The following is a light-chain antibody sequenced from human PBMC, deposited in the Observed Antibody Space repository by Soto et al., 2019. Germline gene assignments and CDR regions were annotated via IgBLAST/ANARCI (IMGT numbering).Light chain of an antibody. CDR3: QSYDSSLRGAV. CDR2: GNS. CDR1: SSNIGAGYD. Sequence: QSVLTQPPSVSGAPGQRVTISCTGSSSNIGAGYDVHWYQQHPGTAPKPLIYGNSNRPSGVPDRFSGSKSGPSASLAITGLQAAVEADYYCQSYDSSLRGAVFGGGTQLTVL. J-gene: IGLJ7*01. V-gene: IGLV1-40*01.